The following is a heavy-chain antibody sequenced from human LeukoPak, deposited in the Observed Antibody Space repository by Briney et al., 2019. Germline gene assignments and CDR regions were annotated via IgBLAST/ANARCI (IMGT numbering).Heavy chain of an antibody. V-gene: IGHV3-74*01. D-gene: IGHD2-2*01. CDR3: ARHLLLGYCSSTSCHATGY. J-gene: IGHJ4*02. CDR2: LNGDGTNI. Sequence: PGGSLRLSCVASGFTFSNYWMQWVRQVPGKGLVWVSRLNGDGTNIIYADSVKGRFTISRDNAKNSLYLQMNSLRAEDTAVYYCARHLLLGYCSSTSCHATGYWGQGTLVTVSS. CDR1: GFTFSNYW.